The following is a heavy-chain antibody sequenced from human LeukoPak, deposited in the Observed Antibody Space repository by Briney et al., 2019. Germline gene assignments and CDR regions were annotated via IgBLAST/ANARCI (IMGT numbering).Heavy chain of an antibody. CDR2: IYYSGST. D-gene: IGHD3-22*01. CDR1: GGSISSYY. V-gene: IGHV4-59*01. Sequence: PSETLSLTCTVSGGSISSYYWSWIRQPPGKGLEWIGYIYYSGSTNYNPSLKSRVTISVDTSKNQFSLKLSSVTAADTAVYYCARDVGSSGSFDYWGQGTLVTVSS. J-gene: IGHJ4*02. CDR3: ARDVGSSGSFDY.